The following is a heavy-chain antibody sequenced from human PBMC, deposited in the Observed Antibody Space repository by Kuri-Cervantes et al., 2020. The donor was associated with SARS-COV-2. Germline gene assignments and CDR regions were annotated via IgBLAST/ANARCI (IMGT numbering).Heavy chain of an antibody. CDR3: ARDYGYYGSGSYGVGY. J-gene: IGHJ4*02. D-gene: IGHD3-10*01. Sequence: GESLKISCAASGFTFSYYYMSGVRQAPGKGLEWVSSISSSSSYIYYADSVKGRFTISRDNAKNSLYLQMNSLRAEDTAVYYCARDYGYYGSGSYGVGYWGQGTLVTVSS. V-gene: IGHV3-21*01. CDR1: GFTFSYYY. CDR2: ISSSSSYI.